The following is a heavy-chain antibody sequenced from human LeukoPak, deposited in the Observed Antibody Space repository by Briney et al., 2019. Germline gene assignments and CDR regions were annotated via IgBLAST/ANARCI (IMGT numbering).Heavy chain of an antibody. CDR2: ISGSGGST. J-gene: IGHJ4*02. CDR3: ANRVTTGNY. V-gene: IGHV3-23*01. Sequence: GGSLRLSCAASGVTFSSYAMSWVRQAPGKGLEWVSAISGSGGSTYYADSVKGRFTISRDNSKSTLYLQMNSLRAEDRAVYYCANRVTTGNYGGQGPLVTVSS. CDR1: GVTFSSYA. D-gene: IGHD4-17*01.